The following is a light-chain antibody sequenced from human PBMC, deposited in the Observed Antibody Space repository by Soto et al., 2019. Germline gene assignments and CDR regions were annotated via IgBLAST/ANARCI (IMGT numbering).Light chain of an antibody. CDR2: STT. J-gene: IGLJ3*02. Sequence: QTVVTQEPSLTVSPGGTVTLTCASSTGSVTSVSYASWFQQRPGQAPRSLIYSTTNKHSWTPARFSGSLLGGKAVLTLSGVQPEDEAEYYCLLYYGGAQLWVFGGGTKLTVL. CDR1: TGSVTSVSY. V-gene: IGLV7-43*01. CDR3: LLYYGGAQLWV.